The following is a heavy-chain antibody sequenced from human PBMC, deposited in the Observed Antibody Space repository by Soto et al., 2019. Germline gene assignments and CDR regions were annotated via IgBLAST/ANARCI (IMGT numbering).Heavy chain of an antibody. V-gene: IGHV3-49*03. Sequence: SLRLSCTASGFTFGDYAMSWFRQAPGKGLEWVGFIRSKAYGGTTEYAASVKGRFTISRDDSKSIAYLQMNSLKTEDTAVYYCTMALVEADYYVDYWGQGTLVTVSS. D-gene: IGHD2-21*02. CDR2: IRSKAYGGTT. J-gene: IGHJ4*02. CDR1: GFTFGDYA. CDR3: TMALVEADYYVDY.